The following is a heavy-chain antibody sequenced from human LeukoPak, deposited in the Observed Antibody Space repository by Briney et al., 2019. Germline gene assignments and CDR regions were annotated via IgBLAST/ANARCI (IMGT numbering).Heavy chain of an antibody. V-gene: IGHV3-30*02. CDR3: AKDRGGNFDSNPKRFYYYMDV. CDR1: GFTFSSYT. J-gene: IGHJ6*03. D-gene: IGHD3-9*01. CDR2: IRYDGSYK. Sequence: PGGSLRLSCAASGFTFSSYTMTWVRQAPGKGLEWVAFIRYDGSYKNVAESVQGRFIISRDNSRNTVYLQMNRLRAEDTAVYYCAKDRGGNFDSNPKRFYYYMDVWGKGTTVTVSS.